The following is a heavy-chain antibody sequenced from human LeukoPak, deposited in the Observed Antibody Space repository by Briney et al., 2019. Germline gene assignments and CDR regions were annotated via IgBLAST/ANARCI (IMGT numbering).Heavy chain of an antibody. D-gene: IGHD2-2*01. CDR2: IKSKTDGGTT. CDR1: GFTFSNAW. J-gene: IGHJ5*02. CDR3: TTDQLYCSSTSCSNWFDP. V-gene: IGHV3-15*01. Sequence: PGGSLRLSCAASGFTFSNAWMSWVRQAPGKGLEWVGRIKSKTDGGTTDYAAPVKGRFTISRDDSKNTLYLQMNSLKTEDTAVYCCTTDQLYCSSTSCSNWFDPWGQGTLVTVSS.